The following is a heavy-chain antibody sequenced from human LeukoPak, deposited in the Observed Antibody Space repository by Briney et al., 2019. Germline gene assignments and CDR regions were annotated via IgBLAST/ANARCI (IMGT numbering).Heavy chain of an antibody. D-gene: IGHD2-15*01. CDR1: GFTFSSYG. CDR2: IWYDGSNK. V-gene: IGHV3-33*06. J-gene: IGHJ6*03. CDR3: AKDLLPEHYYYYMDV. Sequence: GGSLRLSCAASGFTFSSYGMHWVRQAPGKGLEWVAVIWYDGSNKYYADSVKGRSTISRDNSKNTLYLQMNSLRAEDTAVYYCAKDLLPEHYYYYMDVWGKGTTVTVSS.